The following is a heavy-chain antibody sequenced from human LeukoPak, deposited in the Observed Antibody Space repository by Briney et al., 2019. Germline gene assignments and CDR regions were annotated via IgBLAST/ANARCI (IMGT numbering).Heavy chain of an antibody. CDR1: GGSISSSSFY. CDR3: ATYRQVLLPFES. D-gene: IGHD2-8*02. J-gene: IGHJ4*02. CDR2: IYYSGST. V-gene: IGHV4-39*07. Sequence: SETLSLTCTVSGGSISSSSFYWGWIRQPPGKGLEWIGSIYYSGSTYYNPSLKSRVTISVDTSKNQFSLKPSSVTAADTAIYYCATYRQVLLPFESWGQGTLVTVSS.